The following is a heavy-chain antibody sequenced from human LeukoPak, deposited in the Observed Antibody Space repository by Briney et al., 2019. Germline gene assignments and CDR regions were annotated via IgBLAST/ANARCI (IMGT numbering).Heavy chain of an antibody. J-gene: IGHJ4*02. V-gene: IGHV1-69*05. CDR2: IIPIFGTA. Sequence: SVKVSCKASGSTFSSYAISWVRQAPGQGLEWMGGIIPIFGTANYAQKFQGRVTITTDESTSTAYMELSSLRSEDTAVYYCARSRPLGIAAAGYFDYWGQGTLVTVSS. CDR3: ARSRPLGIAAAGYFDY. CDR1: GSTFSSYA. D-gene: IGHD6-13*01.